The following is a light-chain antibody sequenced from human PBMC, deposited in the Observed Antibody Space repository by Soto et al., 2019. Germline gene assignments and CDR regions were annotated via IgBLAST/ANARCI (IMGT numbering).Light chain of an antibody. Sequence: AIQMTQSPSSLSASVGDRVTITCRASQGIRNDLDWFQQKPGKAPKLLIYAASNFQSGVPARFSGSGSGTDFTLTISSLQPEDFATYYCLQKDFYPFTFGPGTKVDIK. CDR3: LQKDFYPFT. J-gene: IGKJ3*01. V-gene: IGKV1-6*01. CDR2: AAS. CDR1: QGIRND.